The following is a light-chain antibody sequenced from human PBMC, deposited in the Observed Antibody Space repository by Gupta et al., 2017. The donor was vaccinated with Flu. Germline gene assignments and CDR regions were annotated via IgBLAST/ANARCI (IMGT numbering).Light chain of an antibody. J-gene: IGLJ3*02. Sequence: TISCSGTTSNVGSNAVNWYQQVPGTAPKLLIYSTNQRPSGVPARFSGSKSGTSAYLAISGLQSEDEAHYYCAAWDDSLTGPIWVFGGGTAVTVL. CDR3: AAWDDSLTGPIWV. CDR2: STN. CDR1: TSNVGSNA. V-gene: IGLV1-44*01.